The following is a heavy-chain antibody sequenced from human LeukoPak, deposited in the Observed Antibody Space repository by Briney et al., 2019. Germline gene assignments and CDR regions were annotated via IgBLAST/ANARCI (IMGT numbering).Heavy chain of an antibody. D-gene: IGHD3-22*01. CDR3: AKDTLSAYYDSSGSYPFFDS. CDR1: GFTIDDYA. Sequence: PGGSLRLSCAASGFTIDDYAMHWVRQVPGKGLEWVSGISWNSANIGYADSVKGRFTISRDNAKKSLYLQMNSLRPEDTAFYYCAKDTLSAYYDSSGSYPFFDSWGQGTLVSVSS. V-gene: IGHV3-9*01. CDR2: ISWNSANI. J-gene: IGHJ4*02.